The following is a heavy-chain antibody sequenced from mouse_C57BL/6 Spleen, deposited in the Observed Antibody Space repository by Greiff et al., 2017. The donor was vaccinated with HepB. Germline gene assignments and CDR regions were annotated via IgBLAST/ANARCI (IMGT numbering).Heavy chain of an antibody. CDR3: ARDDRNCEFAY. Sequence: EVHLVESEGGLVQPGSSMKLSCTASGFTFSDYYMAWVRQVQEKGLEWVANINYDGSSTYYLHYLKSRFIISRDNAKNILYLPMSSLKSEDTATYYCARDDRNCEFAYWGQGTLVTVSA. J-gene: IGHJ3*01. CDR2: INYDGSST. V-gene: IGHV5-16*01. D-gene: IGHD2-1*01. CDR1: GFTFSDYY.